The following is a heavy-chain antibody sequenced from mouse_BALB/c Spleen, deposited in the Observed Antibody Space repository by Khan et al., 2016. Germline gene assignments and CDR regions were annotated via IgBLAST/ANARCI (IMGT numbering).Heavy chain of an antibody. CDR1: GFSLISYG. J-gene: IGHJ2*01. V-gene: IGHV2-4-1*01. Sequence: QVQLQQSGPGLVQPSQSLSITCTVSGFSLISYGIHWVRQSPGKGLEWLGVIWRGGSTDYNAAFISRLSISKDNSKSQVFFKMNSLQADDTAIYYCARDDFYFDYWGQGTTLTVSS. D-gene: IGHD2-13*01. CDR3: ARDDFYFDY. CDR2: IWRGGST.